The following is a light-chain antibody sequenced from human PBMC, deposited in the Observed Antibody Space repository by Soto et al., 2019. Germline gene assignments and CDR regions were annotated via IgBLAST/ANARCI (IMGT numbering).Light chain of an antibody. V-gene: IGKV1-39*01. CDR3: QQSYRTPT. CDR2: DAS. Sequence: DIQLPQSHSTLSESPGARALLXCRASQSISNWLAWYQQKPGKAPKLLIYDASSLQSGVPSRFNASGSGTDFTLSISSLQPEDFSTYYCQQSYRTPTFGQGTRLEIK. J-gene: IGKJ5*01. CDR1: QSISNW.